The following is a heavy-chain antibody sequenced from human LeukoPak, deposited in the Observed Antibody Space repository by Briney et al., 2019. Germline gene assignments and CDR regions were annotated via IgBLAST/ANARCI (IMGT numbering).Heavy chain of an antibody. V-gene: IGHV3-53*01. CDR2: IYSGGST. CDR1: GFTVSTNY. D-gene: IGHD2-8*02. J-gene: IGHJ3*02. CDR3: ARGWVLATGAFDI. Sequence: GGSLRLSCAASGFTVSTNYMTWARQAPGKGLEWVSVIYSGGSTYYADPVKGRFTISRDNSKKMLYLQMNSLRAEDTAVYYCARGWVLATGAFDIWGQGTMVTVSS.